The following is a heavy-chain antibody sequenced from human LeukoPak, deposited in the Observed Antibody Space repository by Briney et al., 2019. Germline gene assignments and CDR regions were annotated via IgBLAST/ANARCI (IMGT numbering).Heavy chain of an antibody. CDR2: ISAYNGIT. V-gene: IGHV1-18*01. Sequence: ASVKVSCKASGYSFTSYGVSWVRQAPGQGLEWMGWISAYNGITRFAQKFQDRVTMTIDISTSTAYMELRSLRSDDTAVYYCATRPNYYGSPQLDYYMDVWGKGTTVTVSS. CDR1: GYSFTSYG. D-gene: IGHD3-10*01. CDR3: ATRPNYYGSPQLDYYMDV. J-gene: IGHJ6*03.